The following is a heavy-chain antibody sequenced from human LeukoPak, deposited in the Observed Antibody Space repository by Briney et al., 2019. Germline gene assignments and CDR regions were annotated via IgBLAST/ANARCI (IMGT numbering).Heavy chain of an antibody. CDR3: ARGDPVGGNSEFDY. J-gene: IGHJ4*02. CDR2: INPTNEKT. CDR1: GYSFRNYG. Sequence: ASVKVSCKASGYSFRNYGMHWVRQAPGQRLEWMGWINPTNEKTKYSEKFQGRVTISRDTGASTVYMELSSLRSEDTAVYYCARGDPVGGNSEFDYWGQGTLVTVSS. V-gene: IGHV1-3*01. D-gene: IGHD4-23*01.